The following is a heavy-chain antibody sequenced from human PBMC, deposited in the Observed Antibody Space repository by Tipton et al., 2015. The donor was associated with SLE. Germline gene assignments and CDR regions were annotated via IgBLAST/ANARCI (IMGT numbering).Heavy chain of an antibody. Sequence: LRLSCTVSGDSINGSSYYWGWIRQPPGKGLEWIGSIYHSGSTYYNPSLKSRVTISLDTSKTQFSLKLSSVTAADTAVYYCARNLEGYFDYWGRGTLVTVSP. CDR2: IYHSGST. D-gene: IGHD5-24*01. V-gene: IGHV4-39*07. J-gene: IGHJ4*02. CDR1: GDSINGSSYY. CDR3: ARNLEGYFDY.